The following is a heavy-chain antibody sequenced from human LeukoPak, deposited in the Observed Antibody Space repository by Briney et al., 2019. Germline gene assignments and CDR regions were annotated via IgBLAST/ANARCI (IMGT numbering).Heavy chain of an antibody. CDR3: ARVVARYCSSTSCPFDY. CDR1: GFTFSSYA. V-gene: IGHV4-34*01. Sequence: GSLRLSCAASGFTFSSYAMSWVRQAPGKGLEWVSAINHSGSTNYNPSLKSRVTISVDTSKNQFSLKLSSVTAADTAVYYCARVVARYCSSTSCPFDYWGQGTLVTVSS. J-gene: IGHJ4*02. D-gene: IGHD2-2*01. CDR2: INHSGST.